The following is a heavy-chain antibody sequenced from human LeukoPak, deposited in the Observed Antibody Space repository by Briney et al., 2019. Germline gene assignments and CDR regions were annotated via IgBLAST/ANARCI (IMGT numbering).Heavy chain of an antibody. CDR3: ARKPVWFGELSFDP. D-gene: IGHD3-10*01. CDR2: INPNSGGT. J-gene: IGHJ5*02. V-gene: IGHV1-2*06. CDR1: GYTFTGYY. Sequence: ASVKVSCKASGYTFTGYYMHWVRQAPGQGLEWMGRINPNSGGTNYAQKFQGRVTMTRDTSISTAYMELSRLRSDDTAVYYCARKPVWFGELSFDPWGQGTLVTASS.